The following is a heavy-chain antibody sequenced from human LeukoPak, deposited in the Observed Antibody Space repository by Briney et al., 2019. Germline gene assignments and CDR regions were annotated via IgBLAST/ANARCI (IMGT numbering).Heavy chain of an antibody. Sequence: ASVKVSCKASGGTFSSYAISWVRQAPGQGLEWMGGIIPIFGTANYALKFQGRVTITTDESTSTAYMELSSLRSEDTAVYYCARGVVVPAAPKLGYYYYYMDVWGKGTTVTVSS. V-gene: IGHV1-69*05. CDR3: ARGVVVPAAPKLGYYYYYMDV. J-gene: IGHJ6*03. CDR2: IIPIFGTA. D-gene: IGHD2-2*01. CDR1: GGTFSSYA.